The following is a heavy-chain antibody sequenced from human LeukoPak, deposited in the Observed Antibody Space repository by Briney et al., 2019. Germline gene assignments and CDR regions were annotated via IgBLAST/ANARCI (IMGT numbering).Heavy chain of an antibody. D-gene: IGHD1-1*01. CDR2: INAGNGNT. Sequence: GASVKVSCKASGYTFTSYAMHWVRQAPGQRLEWMGWINAGNGNTKYSQKFQGRVTITRDTSASTAYMELSSLRSEDTAVYYCARGGGGRTGTASAFDIWGQGTMVTVSS. CDR1: GYTFTSYA. V-gene: IGHV1-3*01. J-gene: IGHJ3*02. CDR3: ARGGGGRTGTASAFDI.